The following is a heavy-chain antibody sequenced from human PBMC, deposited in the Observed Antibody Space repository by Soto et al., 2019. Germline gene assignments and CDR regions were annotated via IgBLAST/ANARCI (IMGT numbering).Heavy chain of an antibody. Sequence: QGHLTQSGAEVKKPGASVRVSCKVSGYTLSEFSMHWVRQAPGKGLEWMGGFDPEDGNRTSAQKFQGRLTLTEDTSAETAYMELRSLRLEDTAMYYCVRVRRQGGTWHNSYCMDVWGQGTPVTVSS. J-gene: IGHJ6*02. D-gene: IGHD1-1*01. CDR2: FDPEDGNR. CDR1: GYTLSEFS. V-gene: IGHV1-24*01. CDR3: VRVRRQGGTWHNSYCMDV.